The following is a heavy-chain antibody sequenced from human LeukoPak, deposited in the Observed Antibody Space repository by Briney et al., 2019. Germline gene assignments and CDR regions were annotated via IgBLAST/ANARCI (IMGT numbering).Heavy chain of an antibody. CDR3: ARTAGFYSNAFDI. CDR1: GYTFTGYY. Sequence: GASVKVSCKASGYTFTGYYMQWVRQAPGQGLDWMGYINPNSGGTNYAQKFQGRVTMTTDTSISTAYMELSRLRSADTAVYYCARTAGFYSNAFDIWGQGTMVTVSS. J-gene: IGHJ3*02. CDR2: INPNSGGT. V-gene: IGHV1-2*02. D-gene: IGHD3-22*01.